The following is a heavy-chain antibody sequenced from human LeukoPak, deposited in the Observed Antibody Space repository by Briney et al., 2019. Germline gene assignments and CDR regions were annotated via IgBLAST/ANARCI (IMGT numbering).Heavy chain of an antibody. D-gene: IGHD5-12*01. CDR2: IYYSGST. CDR1: GGSISRSSYY. Sequence: WETLSLTCTVSGGSISRSSYYWGWIRQPPGKGLEWIGSIYYSGSTYYNPSLKSRVTISVDTSKNQFSLKLSSVTAADTAVYYCARHRYRGGYVYWGQGTLVTVSS. J-gene: IGHJ4*02. CDR3: ARHRYRGGYVY. V-gene: IGHV4-39*01.